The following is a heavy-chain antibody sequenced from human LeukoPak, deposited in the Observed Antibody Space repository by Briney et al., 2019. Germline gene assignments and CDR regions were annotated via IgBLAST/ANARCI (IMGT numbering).Heavy chain of an antibody. D-gene: IGHD2-21*02. CDR2: IKNDGSEK. J-gene: IGHJ1*01. Sequence: PGGSLRLSCAASGFTFSSNWMSWVRQAPGKGLEWVANIKNDGSEKYYVDSVKGRFTISRDNAKNTLYLQMNSLGAEDTAVYYCASGGDPVEYYAEYFQRWGQGTLVTVSS. V-gene: IGHV3-7*02. CDR1: GFTFSSNW. CDR3: ASGGDPVEYYAEYFQR.